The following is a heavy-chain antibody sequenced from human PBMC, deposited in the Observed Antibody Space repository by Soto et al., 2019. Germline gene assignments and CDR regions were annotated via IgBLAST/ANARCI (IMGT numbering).Heavy chain of an antibody. CDR1: GFTFSSYA. J-gene: IGHJ4*02. V-gene: IGHV3-30-3*01. CDR2: ISYDGSNR. CDR3: AREYDGFDY. D-gene: IGHD1-1*01. Sequence: GGSLRLSCAASGFTFSSYAMHWVRQAPGKGLEWVAVISYDGSNRYYADSVKGRFTVSRDNSKNTLYLQMNSLRAEDTAVYYCAREYDGFDYWGQGTLVTVSS.